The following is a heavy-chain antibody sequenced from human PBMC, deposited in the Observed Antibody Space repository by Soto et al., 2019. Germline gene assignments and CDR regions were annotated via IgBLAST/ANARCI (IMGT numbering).Heavy chain of an antibody. CDR3: VVGFWSGYWYYMDV. CDR1: GYTFTSYD. Sequence: ASVKXSCKASGYTFTSYDINWVRQATGQGLEWMGWMNPNSGNTGYAQKFQGRVTMTRNTSISTAYMELSSLRSEDTAVYYCVVGFWSGYWYYMDVWGKGTTVTVSS. D-gene: IGHD3-3*01. J-gene: IGHJ6*03. V-gene: IGHV1-8*01. CDR2: MNPNSGNT.